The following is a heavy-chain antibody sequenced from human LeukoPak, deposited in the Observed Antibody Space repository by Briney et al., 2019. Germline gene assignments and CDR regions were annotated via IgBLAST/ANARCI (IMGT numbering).Heavy chain of an antibody. CDR2: IYYSGST. J-gene: IGHJ4*02. CDR1: GGSISSGGYY. D-gene: IGHD6-19*01. CDR3: ARVWSSGWYRGGYFDY. Sequence: SETLSLTCTVSGGSISSGGYYWSWIRQHPGKGLEWIGYIYYSGSTNYNPSLKSRVTISVDTSKNQFSLKLSSVTAADTAVYYCARVWSSGWYRGGYFDYWGQGTLVTVSS. V-gene: IGHV4-61*08.